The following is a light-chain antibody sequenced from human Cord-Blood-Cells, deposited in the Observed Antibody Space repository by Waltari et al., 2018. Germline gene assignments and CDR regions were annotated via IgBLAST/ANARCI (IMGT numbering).Light chain of an antibody. CDR1: QGISSY. Sequence: IQMTKSPSSLSATVGDRDTITCRASQGISSYLAWYQQKPGKAPNLLIYAASTLQSGVPSRFSGSGSGTDFTLTISSLQPEDFATYYCQQLNSYPITFGQGTRLEIK. CDR2: AAS. V-gene: IGKV1-9*01. J-gene: IGKJ5*01. CDR3: QQLNSYPIT.